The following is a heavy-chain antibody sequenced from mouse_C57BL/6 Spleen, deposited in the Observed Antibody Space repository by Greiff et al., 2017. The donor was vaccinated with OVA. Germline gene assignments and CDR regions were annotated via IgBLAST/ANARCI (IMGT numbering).Heavy chain of an antibody. CDR2: IWRGGST. CDR1: GFSLTSYG. Sequence: VQRVESGPGLVQPSQSLSITCKVSGFSLTSYGVHWVHQSPGKGLEWLGVIWRGGSTDYNEAFMSRLGITKDNSKSQVCVKMNSLQADDTAIDYCAKNSPLYGSTFAYWGQGTLVTVSA. V-gene: IGHV2-5*01. CDR3: AKNSPLYGSTFAY. D-gene: IGHD1-1*01. J-gene: IGHJ3*01.